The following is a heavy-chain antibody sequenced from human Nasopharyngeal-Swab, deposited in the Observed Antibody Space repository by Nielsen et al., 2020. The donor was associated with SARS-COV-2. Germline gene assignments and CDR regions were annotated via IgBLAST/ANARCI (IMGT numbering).Heavy chain of an antibody. V-gene: IGHV3-21*01. D-gene: IGHD6-13*01. CDR1: GFTFSSYS. CDR3: ARADSSSWYFDY. J-gene: IGHJ4*02. Sequence: GESLKISCAASGFTFSSYSMNWVRQAPGKGLEWFSSISSSSSYIYYADSVKGRFTISRDNAKNSLYLQMNSLRAEDTAVYYCARADSSSWYFDYWGQGTLVTVSS. CDR2: ISSSSSYI.